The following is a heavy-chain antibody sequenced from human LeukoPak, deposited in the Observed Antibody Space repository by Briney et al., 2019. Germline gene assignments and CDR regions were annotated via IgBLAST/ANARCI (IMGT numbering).Heavy chain of an antibody. CDR2: ITPGNGAT. V-gene: IGHV1-46*01. J-gene: IGHJ4*02. CDR3: TREVAGPYRFDK. D-gene: IGHD2-21*01. CDR1: GNSFTNYN. Sequence: ASVKVSCKASGNSFTNYNMHWVRLAPGQGLEWVGIITPGNGATNYAQKFRGRVTMTRDTSTSTIYMELSSLKSEDTAVYYCTREVAGPYRFDKWGQGTLVTVSS.